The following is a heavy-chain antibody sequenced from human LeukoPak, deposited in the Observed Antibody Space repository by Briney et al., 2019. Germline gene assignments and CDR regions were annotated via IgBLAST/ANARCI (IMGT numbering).Heavy chain of an antibody. CDR1: GYTFTGYY. Sequence: AASVKVSCKASGYTFTGYYMHWVRQAPGQGLEWMGWINPNSGGTNYAQKFQGRVTMTRDTSISTAYMELSRLRSDDTAVYYCARGGGIASAGTVWFDPWGQGTLVTVSS. CDR2: INPNSGGT. J-gene: IGHJ5*02. D-gene: IGHD6-13*01. CDR3: ARGGGIASAGTVWFDP. V-gene: IGHV1-2*02.